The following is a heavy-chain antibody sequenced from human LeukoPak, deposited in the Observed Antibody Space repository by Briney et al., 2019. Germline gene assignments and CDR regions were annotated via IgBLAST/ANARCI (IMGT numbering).Heavy chain of an antibody. CDR3: ARGVVPAAIAYFDY. CDR1: GFTFSSYS. D-gene: IGHD2-2*01. V-gene: IGHV3-21*01. J-gene: IGHJ4*02. Sequence: GGSLRLSCAASGFTFSSYSMNWVHQAPGKGLEWVSSISSSSSYIYYADSVKGRFTISRDNAKNSLYLQMNSLRAEDTAVYYCARGVVPAAIAYFDYWGQGTLVTVSS. CDR2: ISSSSSYI.